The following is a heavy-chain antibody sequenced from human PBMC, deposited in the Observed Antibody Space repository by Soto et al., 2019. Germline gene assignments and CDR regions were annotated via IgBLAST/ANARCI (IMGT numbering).Heavy chain of an antibody. CDR3: ARTGTLDQPPPR. Sequence: QVQLQESGPGLVKPSETLSLTCTVSGGSISSYYWSWIRKPPGQGLEWIGCIYYSGSTNYNHPPQSRVPMSVATSNYPFSLTLTSVTAADTAIDYCARTGTLDQPPPRWGQGTLVTVSS. CDR2: IYYSGST. CDR1: GGSISSYY. D-gene: IGHD2-2*01. V-gene: IGHV4-59*01. J-gene: IGHJ4*02.